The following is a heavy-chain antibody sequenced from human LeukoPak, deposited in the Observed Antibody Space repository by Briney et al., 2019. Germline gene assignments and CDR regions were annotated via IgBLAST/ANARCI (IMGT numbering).Heavy chain of an antibody. D-gene: IGHD3-22*01. V-gene: IGHV5-51*01. CDR3: ARFYYDSSGYLFDY. J-gene: IGHJ4*02. CDR2: IYPGDSDT. Sequence: GESLKISCKAAGYSFTTYWIGWVRQMPGKGLEWMGIIYPGDSDTRYSPSFQGQVTMSADKSIGTAYLQWSSLKASDTAMYYCARFYYDSSGYLFDYWGQGTLVTVSS. CDR1: GYSFTTYW.